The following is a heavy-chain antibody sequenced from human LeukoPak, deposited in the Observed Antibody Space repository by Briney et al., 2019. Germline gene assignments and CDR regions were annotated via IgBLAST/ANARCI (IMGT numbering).Heavy chain of an antibody. J-gene: IGHJ3*02. Sequence: ASVKVSCKASGYTFTGYYMHWVRQAPGQGLEWMGWINPNSGGTNYAQKFQGRVTMTRDTSISTAYMELSRLRSDDTAVYYCARESSSTTDAFDIWGQGTMVTVSS. D-gene: IGHD2-2*01. CDR1: GYTFTGYY. CDR2: INPNSGGT. CDR3: ARESSSTTDAFDI. V-gene: IGHV1-2*02.